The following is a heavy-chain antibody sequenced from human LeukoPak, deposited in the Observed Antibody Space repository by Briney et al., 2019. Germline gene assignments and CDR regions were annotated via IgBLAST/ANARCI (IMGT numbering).Heavy chain of an antibody. V-gene: IGHV4-39*01. Sequence: SETLSLTCTVSGGSISSSTYYWAWIRQPPGKGLEWIGSIYDSGSTYNNPSLMSRVTISEDASKNQFSLKLNSVTAADTAVYYCARGGAAMHPYFDYWGQGTLVTVSS. CDR3: ARGGAAMHPYFDY. CDR2: IYDSGST. J-gene: IGHJ4*02. D-gene: IGHD2-2*01. CDR1: GGSISSSTYY.